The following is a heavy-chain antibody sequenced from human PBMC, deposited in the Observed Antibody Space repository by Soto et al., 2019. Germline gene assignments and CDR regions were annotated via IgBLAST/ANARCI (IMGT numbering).Heavy chain of an antibody. Sequence: EVQLLESGGGLVQPGGSLRLSCAASGFTFSSYAMSWVRQAPGKGLEWVSAIGGSGGSTYYADSVKGRFTISRDNSKNTLYLQMNSLRAEDTAVYYCAKDGEYCSGGSCYSFAYWGQGTLVTVSS. V-gene: IGHV3-23*01. J-gene: IGHJ4*02. D-gene: IGHD2-15*01. CDR1: GFTFSSYA. CDR3: AKDGEYCSGGSCYSFAY. CDR2: IGGSGGST.